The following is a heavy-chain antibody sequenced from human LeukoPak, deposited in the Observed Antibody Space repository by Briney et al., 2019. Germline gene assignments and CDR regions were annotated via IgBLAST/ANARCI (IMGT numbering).Heavy chain of an antibody. CDR1: GFTFSNAW. D-gene: IGHD3-10*01. CDR3: ARGRVFDY. J-gene: IGHJ4*02. Sequence: GGSLRLSCAASGFTFSNAWMTWVRQAPGKGLEWVSGTSDRGDYTYYADSVKGRFTISRDNSKNTLYLQMNSLRAEDTAVYYCARGRVFDYWGQGTLVTVSS. V-gene: IGHV3-23*01. CDR2: TSDRGDYT.